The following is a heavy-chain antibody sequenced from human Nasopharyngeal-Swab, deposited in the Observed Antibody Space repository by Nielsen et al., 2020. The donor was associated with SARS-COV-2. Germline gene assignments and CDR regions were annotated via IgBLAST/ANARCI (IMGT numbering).Heavy chain of an antibody. D-gene: IGHD3-3*01. J-gene: IGHJ5*02. CDR1: GGSFSGYY. CDR3: ARGVKYDFWSGIRKYNWFDP. CDR2: INHSGST. Sequence: SETLSLTCAVYGGSFSGYYWSWIRQPPGKGLEWIGEINHSGSTNYNPTLKRRVTISVDTSKNQFSLKLSSVTAVDTAVYYCARGVKYDFWSGIRKYNWFDPWGQGTLVTVSS. V-gene: IGHV4-34*01.